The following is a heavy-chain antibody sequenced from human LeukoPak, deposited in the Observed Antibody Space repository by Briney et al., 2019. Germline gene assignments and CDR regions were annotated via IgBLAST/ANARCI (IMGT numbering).Heavy chain of an antibody. V-gene: IGHV3-74*01. CDR2: ISHDGII. D-gene: IGHD5-24*01. Sequence: GGSLRLSCAASGFTFDSSAMSWVRRTPGKGLVWVSRISHDGIISYADSVKGRFTISRDNAKNTLILQMNSLRVEDTAVYYCARDWVYKIDYWGRGTLVTVSS. CDR1: GFTFDSSA. CDR3: ARDWVYKIDY. J-gene: IGHJ4*02.